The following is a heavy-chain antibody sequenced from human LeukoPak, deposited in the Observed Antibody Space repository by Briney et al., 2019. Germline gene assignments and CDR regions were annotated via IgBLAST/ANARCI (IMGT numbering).Heavy chain of an antibody. CDR3: ARGNHGDY. CDR2: IGGSGGST. D-gene: IGHD1-14*01. Sequence: GGSLRLSCAASGFSFSSYAMSWVRQAPGKGLEWVSTIGGSGGSTYYADSVKGRYTISRDNSKNTLSLQMNSLRAEDTALFYCARGNHGDYWGQGTLVTVSS. CDR1: GFSFSSYA. J-gene: IGHJ4*02. V-gene: IGHV3-23*01.